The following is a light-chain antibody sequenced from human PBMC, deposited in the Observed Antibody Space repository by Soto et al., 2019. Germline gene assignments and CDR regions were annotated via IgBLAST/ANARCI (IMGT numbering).Light chain of an antibody. Sequence: QSVLTQPPSASGSPGQSVTISCTGTSSDVGGYDYVSWYQQRPGKAPKLLIHEVTKRPSGVPDRFSGSKSGNTDSLTVSGLQAEDEADYYCSSYAGRTLYVFGTGTKLTVL. CDR3: SSYAGRTLYV. J-gene: IGLJ1*01. CDR1: SSDVGGYDY. V-gene: IGLV2-8*01. CDR2: EVT.